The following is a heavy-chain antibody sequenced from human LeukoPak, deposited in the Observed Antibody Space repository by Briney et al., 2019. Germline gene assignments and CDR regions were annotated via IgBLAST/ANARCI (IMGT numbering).Heavy chain of an antibody. J-gene: IGHJ4*02. V-gene: IGHV3-23*01. CDR2: ISGSGGST. D-gene: IGHD3-22*01. CDR3: AKESLVVIESYFDN. CDR1: GFTFSSYA. Sequence: QPGGSLRLSCAASGFTFSSYAMSWVRQAPGKGLERVSAISGSGGSTYYADSVKGRFTISRDNSKNTLYLQMNSLRAEDTAEYFCAKESLVVIESYFDNWGQGTLVTVSS.